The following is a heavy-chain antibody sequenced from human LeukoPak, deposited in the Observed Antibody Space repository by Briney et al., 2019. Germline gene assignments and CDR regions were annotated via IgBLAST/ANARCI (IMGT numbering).Heavy chain of an antibody. CDR3: ATHCSGTACHRDY. J-gene: IGHJ4*02. CDR1: GFTFGSSA. V-gene: IGHV3-30*02. Sequence: GGSLRLSCAASGFTFGSSAMHWVRQAPGKGLECVAFIQFDGSYKHYSDSVKGRFTISRDNSKDTLYLEMDSLRAEDTAVYYCATHCSGTACHRDYWGQGTLVTVSS. D-gene: IGHD2-2*01. CDR2: IQFDGSYK.